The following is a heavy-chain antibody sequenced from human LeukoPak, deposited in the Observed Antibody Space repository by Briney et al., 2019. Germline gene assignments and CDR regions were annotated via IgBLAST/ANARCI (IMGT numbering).Heavy chain of an antibody. CDR1: GYTFTGYY. CDR3: ARHPYSGSYHFDY. Sequence: RASVKVSCKASGYTFTGYYMHWVRQTPGQGLEWMGWINPNSGGTNSAQKFQGRVTMTRDTSISTAYMELSRLTSDDTAVYYCARHPYSGSYHFDYWGQGTLVTVSS. CDR2: INPNSGGT. J-gene: IGHJ4*02. D-gene: IGHD1-26*01. V-gene: IGHV1-2*02.